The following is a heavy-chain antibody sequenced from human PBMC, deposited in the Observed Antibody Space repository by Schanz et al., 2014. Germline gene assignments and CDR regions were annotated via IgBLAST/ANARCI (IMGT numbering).Heavy chain of an antibody. CDR3: ATNRGSGGQNWYFDL. D-gene: IGHD1-26*01. J-gene: IGHJ2*01. CDR2: IWSDGTNE. CDR1: GFMFSSYG. V-gene: IGHV3-33*08. Sequence: QVQLVESGGGVVQPGRSLRLSCAASGFMFSSYGIHWVRQAPGKGLEWVAVIWSDGTNEYYADSVKGRFTISGDSSKYTVYLQLNSLRADDTAVYYCATNRGSGGQNWYFDLWGRGTLVTVSS.